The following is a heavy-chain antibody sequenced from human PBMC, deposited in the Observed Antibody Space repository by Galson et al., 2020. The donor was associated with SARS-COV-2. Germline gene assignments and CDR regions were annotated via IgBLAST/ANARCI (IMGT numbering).Heavy chain of an antibody. J-gene: IGHJ4*02. V-gene: IGHV4-31*03. Sequence: SETLSLTFSVSGDSIASVSYYWSWIRQHPGKGLEWIGYIYYTGSTYYNPSLKSRLSISVDLSKSQFSLTLSSVTAADTAVYFCARLGRVTGTDRWGQGALVSVSS. CDR2: IYYTGST. D-gene: IGHD1-20*01. CDR1: GDSIASVSYY. CDR3: ARLGRVTGTDR.